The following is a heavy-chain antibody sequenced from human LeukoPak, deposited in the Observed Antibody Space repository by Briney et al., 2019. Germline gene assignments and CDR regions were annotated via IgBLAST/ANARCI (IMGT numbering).Heavy chain of an antibody. J-gene: IGHJ4*02. CDR1: VFTFSKAW. V-gene: IGHV3-15*05. CDR2: IKTRPEGGTT. D-gene: IGHD4-23*01. CDR3: TSSGSRWDYFDY. Sequence: GGSLRLSCAASVFTFSKAWMIWVRQAPGKGLEWVARIKTRPEGGTTDYATPVKGRFTISRDDSKNTLFLQMNSLKTEDTALYYCTSSGSRWDYFDYWGQGTLATVSS.